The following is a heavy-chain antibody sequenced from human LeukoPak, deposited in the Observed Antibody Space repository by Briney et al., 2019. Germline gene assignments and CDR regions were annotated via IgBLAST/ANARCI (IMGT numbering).Heavy chain of an antibody. CDR2: ISSSSSYI. Sequence: GGSLRLSCAASGFTFSSYSMNWVRQAPGKGLEWVSSISSSSSYIYYADSVKGRFTISRDNAKNSLYLQMNSLRAEDTAVYYCASEVAALYYFDYWGQGTLATVSS. CDR3: ASEVAALYYFDY. J-gene: IGHJ4*02. CDR1: GFTFSSYS. V-gene: IGHV3-21*01. D-gene: IGHD6-19*01.